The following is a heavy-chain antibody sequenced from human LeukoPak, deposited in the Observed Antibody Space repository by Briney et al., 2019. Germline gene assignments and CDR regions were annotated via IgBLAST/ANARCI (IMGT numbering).Heavy chain of an antibody. CDR2: IIPIFGTA. Sequence: ASVKVSCKASGGTFSSYAISWVRQAPGQGLEWMGGIIPIFGTANYAQKFQGRVTITTDESTSTAYIELSSLRSEDTAVYYCARGLGYYYYMDVWGKGTTVTVSS. CDR3: ARGLGYYYYMDV. J-gene: IGHJ6*03. CDR1: GGTFSSYA. D-gene: IGHD7-27*01. V-gene: IGHV1-69*05.